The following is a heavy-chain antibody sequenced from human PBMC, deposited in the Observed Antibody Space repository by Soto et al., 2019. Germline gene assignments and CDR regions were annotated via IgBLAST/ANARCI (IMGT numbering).Heavy chain of an antibody. D-gene: IGHD3-16*01. V-gene: IGHV3-23*01. Sequence: PGGSLRLSCAASGFTFITFEMSWVRQAPGGGLEWVSFISDDGSRTYYADAVKGRFTISRDNSKYTLYLQMNSLTVEDTAVYACVKGGWLDFWGQGTLVTVSS. CDR3: VKGGWLDF. CDR1: GFTFITFE. J-gene: IGHJ5*01. CDR2: ISDDGSRT.